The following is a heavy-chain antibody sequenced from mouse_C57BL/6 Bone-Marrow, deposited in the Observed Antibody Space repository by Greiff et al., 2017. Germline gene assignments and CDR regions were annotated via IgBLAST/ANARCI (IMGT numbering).Heavy chain of an antibody. D-gene: IGHD1-1*01. V-gene: IGHV7-3*01. CDR1: GFTFTDYY. CDR2: IRNKANGYTT. Sequence: EVQLVESGGGLVQPGGSLSLSCAASGFTFTDYYMSWVRQPPGKALEWLGFIRNKANGYTTEYSASVKGRFTISRDNSQSILYLQMNALRAEDSATYYCASNGSSYSYWYFDVWGTGTTVTVSS. J-gene: IGHJ1*03. CDR3: ASNGSSYSYWYFDV.